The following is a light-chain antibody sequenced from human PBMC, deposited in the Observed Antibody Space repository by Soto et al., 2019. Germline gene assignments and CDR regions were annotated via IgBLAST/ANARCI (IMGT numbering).Light chain of an antibody. V-gene: IGKV3-11*01. CDR1: QSVSSY. Sequence: EIVLTQSPATLSLSPGERATLSCRASQSVSSYLAWYQQKPGQAPRLLIYDASNRATGIPARFSGSGSGKHFTLTISSLEPEDFAVYYCQQRSNWPITFGQGTRLEIK. J-gene: IGKJ5*01. CDR2: DAS. CDR3: QQRSNWPIT.